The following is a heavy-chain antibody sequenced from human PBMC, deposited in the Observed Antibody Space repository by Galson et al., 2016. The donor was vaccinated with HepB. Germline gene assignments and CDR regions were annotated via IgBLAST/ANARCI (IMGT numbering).Heavy chain of an antibody. CDR2: INQDGSEK. Sequence: SLRLSCAASGFSFRSYWMSWVRQAPGKGLEWVANINQDGSEKYYVDSVKGRFTISRDNPRNSLSLQMNGLRPEDTALYYCARDPDFDFWGQGILVTVSS. V-gene: IGHV3-7*01. J-gene: IGHJ4*02. CDR3: ARDPDFDF. CDR1: GFSFRSYW.